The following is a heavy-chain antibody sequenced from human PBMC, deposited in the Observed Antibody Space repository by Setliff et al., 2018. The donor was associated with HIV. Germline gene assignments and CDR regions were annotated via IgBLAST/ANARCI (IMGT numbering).Heavy chain of an antibody. D-gene: IGHD4-17*01. CDR3: ARADYDGGTYYFDF. CDR2: VYYTGIA. CDR1: GASISNYY. Sequence: TSETLSLTCTVSGASISNYYWSWIRQSPERGLEWVGYVYYTGIANYNPSLKSRVTISVDTSKNHFSLRLNSVTAADTALYYCARADYDGGTYYFDFWDQGTLVTVSS. V-gene: IGHV4-59*01. J-gene: IGHJ4*02.